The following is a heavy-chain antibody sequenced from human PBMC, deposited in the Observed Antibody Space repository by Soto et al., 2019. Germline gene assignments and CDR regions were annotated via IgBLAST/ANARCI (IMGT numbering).Heavy chain of an antibody. CDR1: GLTFSSYW. V-gene: IGHV3-74*01. J-gene: IGHJ5*02. Sequence: GESLKISCAASGLTFSSYWMHWVGQAPGRGLVWVSHINSDGSRTNDADFVQGRFTISRQNYKNLLYLQMHSLRVEDTAVYYCARRPSGAYDKSWFDPWGQGTLVTVSS. CDR3: ARRPSGAYDKSWFDP. D-gene: IGHD5-12*01. CDR2: INSDGSRT.